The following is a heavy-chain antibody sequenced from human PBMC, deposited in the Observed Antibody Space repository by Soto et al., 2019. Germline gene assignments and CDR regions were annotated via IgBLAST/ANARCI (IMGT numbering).Heavy chain of an antibody. D-gene: IGHD5-12*01. V-gene: IGHV1-69*08. J-gene: IGHJ4*02. CDR3: AIEWGDSGYEELLC. Sequence: QVQLVQSGAEVKKPGSSVKVSCKASGGTFSSYTISWVRQAPGQGLEWMGRIIPILGIANYAKKFQGRVTTTADQSTSTGYMELSSLGSEDTPVYCWAIEWGDSGYEELLCWGQGTLVTVSS. CDR2: IIPILGIA. CDR1: GGTFSSYT.